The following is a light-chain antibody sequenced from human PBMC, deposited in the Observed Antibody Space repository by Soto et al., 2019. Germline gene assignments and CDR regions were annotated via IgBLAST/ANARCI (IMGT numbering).Light chain of an antibody. CDR1: SSDIGGYKY. V-gene: IGLV2-14*01. CDR3: SSYSSGSTLGV. CDR2: EVN. Sequence: QSVLTQPASVSGSLGQSITISCTGTSSDIGGYKYVSWYQHHPGKVPQLIIYEVNNRPSGVSNRFSGSKSGNTASLTISGLQAEDEAVYYCSSYSSGSTLGVFGGGTKVTVL. J-gene: IGLJ3*02.